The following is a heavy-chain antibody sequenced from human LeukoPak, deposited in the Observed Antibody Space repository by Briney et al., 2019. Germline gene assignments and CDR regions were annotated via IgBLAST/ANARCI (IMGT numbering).Heavy chain of an antibody. V-gene: IGHV3-23*01. J-gene: IGHJ4*02. Sequence: GGSLRLSCAASGFTFSSYAMSWVRQAPGKGLEWVSAISGSGGSTYYADSVKGRFTISRDNSRDTLYLQMNSLRAEDTAVYYCARGYYDYVWGSYYFDYWGQGTLVTVSS. D-gene: IGHD3-16*01. CDR2: ISGSGGST. CDR1: GFTFSSYA. CDR3: ARGYYDYVWGSYYFDY.